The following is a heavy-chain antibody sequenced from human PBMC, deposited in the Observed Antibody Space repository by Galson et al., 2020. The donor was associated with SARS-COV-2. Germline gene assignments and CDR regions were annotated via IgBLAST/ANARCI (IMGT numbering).Heavy chain of an antibody. Sequence: SETLSLTCTVSGGSISPYYWSWIRQAPEQGLEWIAYIHYSGTTRYNPSLESRVTISVDTSKNQFSLRLNSVTAADMAVYYCTRVAVHGYSDYWGQGALVTVSS. V-gene: IGHV4-59*01. CDR3: TRVAVHGYSDY. D-gene: IGHD3-22*01. J-gene: IGHJ4*02. CDR2: IHYSGTT. CDR1: GGSISPYY.